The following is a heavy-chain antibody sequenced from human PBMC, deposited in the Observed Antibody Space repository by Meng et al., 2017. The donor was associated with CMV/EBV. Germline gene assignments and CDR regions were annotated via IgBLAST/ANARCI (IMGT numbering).Heavy chain of an antibody. CDR2: ISSSSSYI. CDR1: GFTFSSYS. D-gene: IGHD2-15*01. Sequence: GESLKISCAASGFTFSSYSMNWVRQAPGKGLEWVSSISSSSSYIYYADSVKGRFTISRDNAKNSLYLQMNSLRAEDTAVYYCARGRLGYCSGGSCYTGRFFYFDYWGQGTLVTVSS. CDR3: ARGRLGYCSGGSCYTGRFFYFDY. V-gene: IGHV3-21*01. J-gene: IGHJ4*02.